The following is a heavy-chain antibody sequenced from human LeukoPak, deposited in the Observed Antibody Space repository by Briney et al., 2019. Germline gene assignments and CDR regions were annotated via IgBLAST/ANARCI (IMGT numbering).Heavy chain of an antibody. J-gene: IGHJ4*02. V-gene: IGHV3-30*04. CDR2: TSYDGSYK. CDR3: ARGARKGDDYGGFFDY. Sequence: PWGALRLSCAASGFTFSNYALHWVRQAPGKGLEWVAVTSYDGSYKDYGDSVKGRFTIARDNSKNTLYVQMNSLRPEDTAVYYCARGARKGDDYGGFFDYWGQGILVTVSS. CDR1: GFTFSNYA. D-gene: IGHD4-23*01.